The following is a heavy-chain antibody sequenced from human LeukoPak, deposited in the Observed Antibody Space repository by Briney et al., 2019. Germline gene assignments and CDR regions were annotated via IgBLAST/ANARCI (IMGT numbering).Heavy chain of an antibody. V-gene: IGHV3-48*03. J-gene: IGHJ4*02. Sequence: PGGPLRLSCAASGFTFSSYEMSWVRQAPGKGLEWVSYISSSAGTTYYADSVKGRFTISRDNAKNSLYLQMNSLRAEDTAVYYCARQQLQLWYDWGQGTLVTVSS. D-gene: IGHD5-18*01. CDR1: GFTFSSYE. CDR3: ARQQLQLWYD. CDR2: ISSSAGTT.